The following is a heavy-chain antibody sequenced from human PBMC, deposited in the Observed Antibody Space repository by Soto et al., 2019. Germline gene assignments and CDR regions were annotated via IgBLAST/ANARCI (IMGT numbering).Heavy chain of an antibody. CDR1: GGSFSDYY. CDR3: VRGRPQSLWFGESTFDF. V-gene: IGHV4-34*01. CDR2: INHRGGT. D-gene: IGHD3-10*01. J-gene: IGHJ4*02. Sequence: QVQLQQWGAGLLKPAETLSLTCGVYGGSFSDYYWSWICQSPGKGLEWIGEINHRGGTNYNPSLKSRVTISVDTSKNHFSLRLSSVTAADTAVYYCVRGRPQSLWFGESTFDFWGQGILVTVSS.